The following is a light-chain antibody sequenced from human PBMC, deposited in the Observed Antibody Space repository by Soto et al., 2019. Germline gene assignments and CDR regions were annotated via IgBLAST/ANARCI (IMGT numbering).Light chain of an antibody. J-gene: IGLJ1*01. CDR3: CSYAGSYTSGV. Sequence: QSALTQPRSVSGSPGQSVTISCTGTSSDVGGYNYVSWYQQHPGKAPKLMIYDVTKRPSGVPDRFSGSQSGNTASLTISGLRGEDEADYYCCSYAGSYTSGVFGTGTKLTVL. CDR2: DVT. CDR1: SSDVGGYNY. V-gene: IGLV2-11*01.